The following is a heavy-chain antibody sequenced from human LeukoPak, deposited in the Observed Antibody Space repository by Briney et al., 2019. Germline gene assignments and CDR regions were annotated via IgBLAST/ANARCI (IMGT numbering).Heavy chain of an antibody. CDR2: ISATGVNT. Sequence: GGSLRLSCTTSGFGSKNYAMSWVRLAPGKGLEWVSIISATGVNTYYADSVKGRFTIPRDNSKNTLYLQMNSLRAEDTAVYYCARQPAGYSYGAGAFDIWGQGTMVTVSS. CDR1: GFGSKNYA. CDR3: ARQPAGYSYGAGAFDI. V-gene: IGHV3-23*01. J-gene: IGHJ3*02. D-gene: IGHD5-18*01.